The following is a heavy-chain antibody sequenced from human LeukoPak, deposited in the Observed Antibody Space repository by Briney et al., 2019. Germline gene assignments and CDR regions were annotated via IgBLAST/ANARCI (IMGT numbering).Heavy chain of an antibody. D-gene: IGHD3-22*01. J-gene: IGHJ4*02. V-gene: IGHV4-38-2*01. CDR3: ARAPRDSSSSNYMRRFDY. CDR1: GYSIGSDNY. Sequence: SETLSLTCAVPGYSIGSDNYWVWIRQPPGQGLEWTGGIYHSGSTYYNPSLKSRVTMSVDTSKNQFSLKLSSVTAADTAVYYCARAPRDSSSSNYMRRFDYWGQGTLVTVSS. CDR2: IYHSGST.